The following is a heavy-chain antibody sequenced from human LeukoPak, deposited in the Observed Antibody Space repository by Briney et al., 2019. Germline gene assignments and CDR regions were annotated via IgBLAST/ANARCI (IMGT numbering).Heavy chain of an antibody. Sequence: PGGSLRLSCAASGFTFGSYAMSWVRQAPGKGLEWVSVISGSGGSTDYADSVKGRFTISRDNAKNSLYLQMNSLRAGDTAVYYCARGFLGDAFDIWGQGTMVTVSS. J-gene: IGHJ3*02. CDR3: ARGFLGDAFDI. V-gene: IGHV3-23*01. CDR1: GFTFGSYA. CDR2: ISGSGGST. D-gene: IGHD3-3*01.